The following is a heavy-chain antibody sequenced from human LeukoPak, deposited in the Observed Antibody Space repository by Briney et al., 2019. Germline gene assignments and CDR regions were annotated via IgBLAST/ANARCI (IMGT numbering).Heavy chain of an antibody. CDR2: IYYSGST. Sequence: SETLSLTCTVSGGSISSGDYYWSWIRQPPGKGLEWIGYIYYSGSTYYNPSLKSRVTISVDTSKNQFSLKLSSVTAADTAVYYCARSGQYCRGGSCYYWFAPWGQGTLVTVSS. J-gene: IGHJ5*02. CDR1: GGSISSGDYY. V-gene: IGHV4-30-4*01. CDR3: ARSGQYCRGGSCYYWFAP. D-gene: IGHD2-15*01.